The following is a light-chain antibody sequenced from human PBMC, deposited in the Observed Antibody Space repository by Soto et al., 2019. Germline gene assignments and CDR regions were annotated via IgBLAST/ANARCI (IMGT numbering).Light chain of an antibody. CDR1: QSVSSD. Sequence: EIVMTQSPATLSVSPGERATLSCRAGQSVSSDLVCYHQQPPQPPPLLLYAASTRATAIPASFSGSGSSTEFTLTISSLQYQDFAVYYCQQYNNWPLTFGGGTKVDIK. CDR2: AAS. V-gene: IGKV3-15*01. CDR3: QQYNNWPLT. J-gene: IGKJ4*01.